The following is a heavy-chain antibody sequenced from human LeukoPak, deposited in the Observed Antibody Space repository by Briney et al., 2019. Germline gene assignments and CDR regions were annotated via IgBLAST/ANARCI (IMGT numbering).Heavy chain of an antibody. D-gene: IGHD6-19*01. CDR1: GGSFSGYY. CDR2: INHSGST. V-gene: IGHV4-34*01. J-gene: IGHJ4*02. Sequence: PSETLSLTCAVYGGSFSGYYWSWIRQPPGKGLEWIGEINHSGSTNYNPSLKSRVTISVDTSKNQFSLKLSSVTAADTAVYHCASEFGGWYEQGGFDYWGQGTLVTVSS. CDR3: ASEFGGWYEQGGFDY.